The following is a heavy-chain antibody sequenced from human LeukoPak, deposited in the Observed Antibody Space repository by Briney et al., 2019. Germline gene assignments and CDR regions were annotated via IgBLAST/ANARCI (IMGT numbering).Heavy chain of an antibody. D-gene: IGHD2-2*01. CDR2: IIPILGIA. J-gene: IGHJ4*02. CDR3: AKDLVPAANTRLFGY. Sequence: ASVKVSCKASGGTFSSYAISWVRQAPGQGLEWMGRIIPILGIANYAQKFQGRVTITADKSTSTAYMELNSLRAEDTAVYYCAKDLVPAANTRLFGYWGQGTLVTVSS. V-gene: IGHV1-69*04. CDR1: GGTFSSYA.